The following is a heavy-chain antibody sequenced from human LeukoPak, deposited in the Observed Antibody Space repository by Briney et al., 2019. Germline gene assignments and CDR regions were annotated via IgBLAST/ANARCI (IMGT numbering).Heavy chain of an antibody. CDR1: GYTFTSNY. J-gene: IGHJ4*02. V-gene: IGHV1-46*01. Sequence: ASVKVSCKASGYTFTSNYIHWVRQTPGQGLEWMGIINPSGGSTTYAQKFQGRVTMTRDTSTSTVYMELSSLRSEDTAVYYCARQGYSGHSQGAADYWGQGTLVTVSS. CDR3: ARQGYSGHSQGAADY. CDR2: INPSGGST. D-gene: IGHD4-23*01.